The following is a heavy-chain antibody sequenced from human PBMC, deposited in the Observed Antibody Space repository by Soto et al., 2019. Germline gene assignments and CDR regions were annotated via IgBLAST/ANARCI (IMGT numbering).Heavy chain of an antibody. CDR2: MNPNSGNT. V-gene: IGHV1-8*01. CDR3: ARFKGGTIFGVVRVYYGMDV. J-gene: IGHJ6*02. D-gene: IGHD3-3*01. CDR1: GYTFTSYD. Sequence: ASVKVSCKASGYTFTSYDINWVRQATGQGLEWMGWMNPNSGNTGYAQKFQGRVTMTRNTSISTAYMELSSLRSEDTAVYYCARFKGGTIFGVVRVYYGMDVWGQGTTVTV.